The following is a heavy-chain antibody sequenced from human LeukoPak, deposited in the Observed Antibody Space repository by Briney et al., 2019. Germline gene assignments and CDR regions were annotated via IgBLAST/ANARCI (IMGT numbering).Heavy chain of an antibody. D-gene: IGHD6-19*01. V-gene: IGHV3-7*01. CDR3: ARWRSGRSEFAY. CDR2: IKQDGRSI. CDR1: GFTFSSYS. J-gene: IGHJ4*02. Sequence: GGSLRLSCAASGFTFSSYSMNWVRQAPGKGLEWVANIKQDGRSIEYGDSLKGRFTISRDNAENSLFLQMNSLRAEDTAVYYCARWRSGRSEFAYWGQGTLVTVSS.